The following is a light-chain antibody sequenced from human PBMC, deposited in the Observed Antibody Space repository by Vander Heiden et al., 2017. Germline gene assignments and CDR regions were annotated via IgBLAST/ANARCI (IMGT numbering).Light chain of an antibody. CDR2: KDS. V-gene: IGLV3-1*01. CDR1: KLGDNY. Sequence: SHELTHLPSVTVSPGKTASITCSGAKLGDNYACWHQQKPGQSPVLVMYKDSKRTSWIPEQFSGSDAGSTAALTIGGTKGIDEANYNGHECDSSSVVFGGGTKLTVL. CDR3: HECDSSSVV. J-gene: IGLJ2*01.